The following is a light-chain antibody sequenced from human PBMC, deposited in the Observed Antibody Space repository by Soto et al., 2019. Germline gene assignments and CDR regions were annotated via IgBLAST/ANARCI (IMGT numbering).Light chain of an antibody. J-gene: IGKJ1*01. CDR3: QQYYSTPWT. V-gene: IGKV4-1*01. Sequence: DIVMTQSPDSLAVSLGERATINCKSSQGVLYSSNNKNYLAWYQQKPGQPPKLLISWASTRESGVPDLFSGSGSGTDFTLTISTLQAEDVAVYYCQQYYSTPWTFGQGTKVEIK. CDR1: QGVLYSSNNKNY. CDR2: WAS.